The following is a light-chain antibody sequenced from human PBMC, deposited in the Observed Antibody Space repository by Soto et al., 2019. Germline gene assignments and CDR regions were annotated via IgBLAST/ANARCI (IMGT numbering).Light chain of an antibody. CDR2: RTS. J-gene: IGKJ4*01. CDR3: QHTYITIS. Sequence: DIQGTQSPSSLSASVGDRVTISCRASQNISTYLHWFQQRPGGAPKLLISRTSNLEIAVPSRFGGSGSGTDFTLTISDLQAEDSASYYCQHTYITISFGGGTKVE. CDR1: QNISTY. V-gene: IGKV1-39*01.